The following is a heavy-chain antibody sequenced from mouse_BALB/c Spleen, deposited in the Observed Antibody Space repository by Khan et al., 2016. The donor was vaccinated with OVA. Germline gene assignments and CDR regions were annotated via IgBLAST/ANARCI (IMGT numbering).Heavy chain of an antibody. CDR1: GYTFTDYA. CDR2: ISTYSGNI. V-gene: IGHV1S137*01. Sequence: QVRLQQSGPELVRPGVSVKISCKGSGYTFTDYAMHWVKQSHAKSLEWIGVISTYSGNINYNQKFKGKATMTVDKSSSTAYMELDRLTSEDSDIYYCARPSTSRAYFDVWGAGTTVTVSS. CDR3: ARPSTSRAYFDV. J-gene: IGHJ1*01. D-gene: IGHD1-1*01.